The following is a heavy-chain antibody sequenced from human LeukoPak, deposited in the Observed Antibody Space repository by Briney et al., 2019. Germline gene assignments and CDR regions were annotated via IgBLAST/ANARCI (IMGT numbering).Heavy chain of an antibody. D-gene: IGHD5-18*01. CDR3: ARQTYGYSAAYYYYYGMDV. Sequence: ASETLSLTCVVYGGSFSGYSWSWIRQPPGKGLEWIGYVYYSGSTNCNPSLKSRVTISVDTSKTQFSLKLSSVTAADTAVYYCARQTYGYSAAYYYYYGMDVWGQGTTVTVSS. J-gene: IGHJ6*02. CDR1: GGSFSGYS. CDR2: VYYSGST. V-gene: IGHV4-59*08.